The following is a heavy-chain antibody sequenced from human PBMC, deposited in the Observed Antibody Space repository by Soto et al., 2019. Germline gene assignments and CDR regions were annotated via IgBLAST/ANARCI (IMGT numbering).Heavy chain of an antibody. D-gene: IGHD5-18*01. CDR3: AREYTYGSNFFDC. J-gene: IGHJ4*02. CDR2: ISHSGST. Sequence: QVQLQESGPGLVKPSQSLSLTCTVSGGSISRAAYYWSWIRQHPGKDLEWIGYISHSGSTYYTPSLKSRVIISADTSKNQFSLNLNSVTAADTAVYCCAREYTYGSNFFDCWGQGALVSVSS. CDR1: GGSISRAAYY. V-gene: IGHV4-31*03.